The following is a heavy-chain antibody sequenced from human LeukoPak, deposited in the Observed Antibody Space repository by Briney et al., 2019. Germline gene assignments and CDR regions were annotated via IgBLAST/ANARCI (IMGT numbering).Heavy chain of an antibody. CDR1: GFTFSSSV. CDR2: ISGSGGST. D-gene: IGHD1-1*01. Sequence: PGGSLRLSCVASGFTFSSSVRSWVRQAPGKGLEWVSLISGSGGSTYYADSVKGRFTISRDNSKNTLYLQMNSLSAEDTAVYYCAKSGATGHYFDYWGQGTLVTVSS. V-gene: IGHV3-23*01. CDR3: AKSGATGHYFDY. J-gene: IGHJ4*02.